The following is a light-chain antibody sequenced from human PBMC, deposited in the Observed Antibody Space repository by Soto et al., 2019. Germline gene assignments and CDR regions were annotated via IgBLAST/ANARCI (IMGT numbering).Light chain of an antibody. CDR3: QQYDNWPPWT. V-gene: IGKV3-15*01. CDR1: QSVNDN. Sequence: EVLMTQSPAILSVSPGERATLSCRASQSVNDNLAWYQQKPGQAPRLLIYAISTRATGIPARFSGRGSGTEFTLTISSLQSEDFAVYYCQQYDNWPPWTFGQGTKVEAK. J-gene: IGKJ1*01. CDR2: AIS.